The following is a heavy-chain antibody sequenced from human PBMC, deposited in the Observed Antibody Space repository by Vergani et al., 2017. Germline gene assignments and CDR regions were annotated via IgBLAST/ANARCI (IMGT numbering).Heavy chain of an antibody. V-gene: IGHV4-61*02. J-gene: IGHJ4*02. Sequence: QVKLQESGPGLLKPSQTLSLTCTVSGESIRSGSHYWSWIRQPAGKGLEWIGHIHTGGSTDLNPSFTSRVSISVDTSESQFSLKLNSVTVADTAVYSCARSGAYCTSGSCAAIWGQGTLVTVSA. CDR1: GESIRSGSHY. CDR3: ARSGAYCTSGSCAAI. CDR2: IHTGGST. D-gene: IGHD2-15*01.